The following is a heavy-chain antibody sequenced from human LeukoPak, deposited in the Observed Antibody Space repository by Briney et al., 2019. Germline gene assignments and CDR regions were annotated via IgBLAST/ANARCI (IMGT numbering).Heavy chain of an antibody. CDR3: ARDLSVLLWVRGGSYYYYYMDV. CDR1: GGSISSYY. V-gene: IGHV4-4*07. Sequence: PSETLSLTCTVSGGSISSYYWSWIRQPAGKGLEWIGRIYTSGSTNYNPSLKSRVTMSVDTSKNQFSLKLSSVTAADTAVYYCARDLSVLLWVRGGSYYYYYMDVWGKGTTVTISS. CDR2: IYTSGST. D-gene: IGHD3-10*01. J-gene: IGHJ6*03.